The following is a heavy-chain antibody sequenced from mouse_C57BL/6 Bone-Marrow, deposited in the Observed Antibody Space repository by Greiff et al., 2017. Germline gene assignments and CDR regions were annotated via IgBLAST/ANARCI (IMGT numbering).Heavy chain of an antibody. J-gene: IGHJ3*01. CDR3: ARFGDYGSSGFAY. CDR2: INPSTGGT. Sequence: EVQLQQSGPELVKPGASVKISCKASGYSFTGYYMNWVKQSPEKSLEWIGEINPSTGGTTYNQKFKAKATLTVDKSSSTAYLQLKSLTSEDSAVYYCARFGDYGSSGFAYWGQGTLVTVSA. CDR1: GYSFTGYY. V-gene: IGHV1-42*01. D-gene: IGHD1-1*01.